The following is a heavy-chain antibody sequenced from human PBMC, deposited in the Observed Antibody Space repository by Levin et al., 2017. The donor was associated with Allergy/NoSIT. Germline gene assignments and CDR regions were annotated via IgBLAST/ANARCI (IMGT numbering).Heavy chain of an antibody. CDR2: ISYDGSNK. V-gene: IGHV3-30-3*01. J-gene: IGHJ6*02. CDR3: ARDGGSSSWYYYYYGMDV. Sequence: GGSLRLSCAASGFTFSSYAMHWVRQAPGKGLEWVAVISYDGSNKYCADSVKGRFTISRDNSKNTLYLQMNSLRAEDTAVYYCARDGGSSSWYYYYYGMDVWGQGTTVTVSS. CDR1: GFTFSSYA. D-gene: IGHD6-13*01.